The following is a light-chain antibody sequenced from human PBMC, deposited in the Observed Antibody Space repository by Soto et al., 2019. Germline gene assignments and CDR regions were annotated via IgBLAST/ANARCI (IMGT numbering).Light chain of an antibody. V-gene: IGKV3-15*01. CDR1: QSVSSN. CDR2: GAS. J-gene: IGKJ2*02. CDR3: QQYYNWSPCT. Sequence: EIVMTQSPATLSVSPGERATLSCRASQSVSSNLAWYQQKPGQAPRLLIYGASSRATGIPASFSGSGSGTEFTLPISSLLSEDFAVDYCQQYYNWSPCTFGQGTKLEIK.